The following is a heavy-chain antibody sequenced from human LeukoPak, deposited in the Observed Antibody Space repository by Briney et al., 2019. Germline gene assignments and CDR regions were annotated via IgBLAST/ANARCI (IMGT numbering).Heavy chain of an antibody. CDR3: ARRIAAAGTDAFDI. CDR1: GGSISSSSYY. V-gene: IGHV4-39*07. J-gene: IGHJ3*02. CDR2: IYYSGST. D-gene: IGHD6-13*01. Sequence: SETLSLTCTVSGGSISSSSYYWGWIRQPPGRGLEWIGSIYYSGSTYYNPSLKSRVTISVDTSKNQFSLKLSSVTAADTAVYYCARRIAAAGTDAFDIWGQGTMVTVSS.